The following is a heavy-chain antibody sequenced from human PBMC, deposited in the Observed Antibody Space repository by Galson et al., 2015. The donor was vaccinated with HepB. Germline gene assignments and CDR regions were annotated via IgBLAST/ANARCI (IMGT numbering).Heavy chain of an antibody. V-gene: IGHV3-23*01. Sequence: SLRLSCEASGFTFSSHAMSWVRQAPGKGLEWGSAITNSGNRAFYADYVKGRFTISRDNSKNVLYRQINSLRAEDMAIYYCAKDLGGIAEAGGLFHYWGRGALVIVSS. J-gene: IGHJ4*02. D-gene: IGHD2-8*02. CDR2: ITNSGNRA. CDR1: GFTFSSHA. CDR3: AKDLGGIAEAGGLFHY.